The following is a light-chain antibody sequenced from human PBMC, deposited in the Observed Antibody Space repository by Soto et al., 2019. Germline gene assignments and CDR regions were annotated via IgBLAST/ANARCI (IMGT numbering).Light chain of an antibody. J-gene: IGLJ2*01. V-gene: IGLV2-11*01. CDR1: RSDVGGYNY. CDR2: DVN. CDR3: CSYAGSYTFV. Sequence: QSVLTQPRSVSGSPGQSVTISCTGTRSDVGGYNYVSWYQHHPGKAPQLMIYDVNERPSGVPDRFSGSKSGNTASLTISGLQAEDEADYYCCSYAGSYTFVFGGGTQLTVL.